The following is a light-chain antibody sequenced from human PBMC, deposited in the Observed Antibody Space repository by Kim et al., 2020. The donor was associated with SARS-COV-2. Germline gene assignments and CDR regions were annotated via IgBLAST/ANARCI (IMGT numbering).Light chain of an antibody. CDR3: SSYTSSSTLV. J-gene: IGLJ1*01. V-gene: IGLV2-14*03. Sequence: GQSIPISCTGTSSDVGGYKYVSWYQQHPGKAPKLMIYDVSNRPSGVSNRFSGSKSGNTASLTISGLQAEDEADYYCSSYTSSSTLVFGTGTKVTVL. CDR2: DVS. CDR1: SSDVGGYKY.